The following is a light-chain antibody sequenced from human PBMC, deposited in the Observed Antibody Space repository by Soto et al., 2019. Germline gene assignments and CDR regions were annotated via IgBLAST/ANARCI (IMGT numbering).Light chain of an antibody. V-gene: IGLV1-40*01. CDR3: QSYDSSLSVV. CDR2: GNS. J-gene: IGLJ2*01. Sequence: QSVLTQPPSVSGAPGQRVTISCTGSSSYIGAGYDVHWYKQLPGTAPKLLIYGNSNRPSGVPDRFSGSKSGTSASLAITGLQAEDEADYYCQSYDSSLSVVFGGGTKLTVL. CDR1: SSYIGAGYD.